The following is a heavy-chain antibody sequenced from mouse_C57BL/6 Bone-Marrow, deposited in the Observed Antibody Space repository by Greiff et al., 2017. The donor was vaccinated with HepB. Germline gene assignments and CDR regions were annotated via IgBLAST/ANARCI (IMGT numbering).Heavy chain of an antibody. Sequence: EVQRVESGGDLVKPGGSLKLSCAASGFTFSSYGMSWVRQTPDKRLEWVATISSGGSYTYYPDSVKGRFTISRDNAKNTLYLQMSSLKSEDTAMYYCARRLFRYFDYWGQGTTLTVSS. CDR3: ARRLFRYFDY. CDR1: GFTFSSYG. CDR2: ISSGGSYT. D-gene: IGHD1-1*01. V-gene: IGHV5-6*01. J-gene: IGHJ2*01.